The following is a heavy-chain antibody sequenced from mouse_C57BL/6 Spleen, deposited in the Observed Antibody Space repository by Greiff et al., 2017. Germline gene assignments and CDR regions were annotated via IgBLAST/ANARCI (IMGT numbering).Heavy chain of an antibody. Sequence: VQLKESGPELVKPGASVKISCKASGYTFTDYYMNWVKQSHGKSLEWIGDINPNNGGTSYNQKFKGKATLTVDKSSSTAYMELRSLTSEDSAVYYCARTNYVGYYFDYWGQGTTLTVSS. V-gene: IGHV1-26*01. J-gene: IGHJ2*01. CDR2: INPNNGGT. CDR1: GYTFTDYY. D-gene: IGHD1-1*01. CDR3: ARTNYVGYYFDY.